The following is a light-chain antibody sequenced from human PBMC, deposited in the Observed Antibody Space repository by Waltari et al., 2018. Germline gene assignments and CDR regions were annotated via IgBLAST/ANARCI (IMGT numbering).Light chain of an antibody. CDR2: SAS. CDR1: QIISNF. V-gene: IGKV1-39*01. Sequence: DIQMTQSPSSLSASVGDSVTITCRASQIISNFLNWYQQKPGEAPKLLIYSASTLQSGVPSRFSGAGSGTDFSLTIISLQPEDFASYYCQQSSTTPSTFGQGTKLEIK. J-gene: IGKJ2*01. CDR3: QQSSTTPST.